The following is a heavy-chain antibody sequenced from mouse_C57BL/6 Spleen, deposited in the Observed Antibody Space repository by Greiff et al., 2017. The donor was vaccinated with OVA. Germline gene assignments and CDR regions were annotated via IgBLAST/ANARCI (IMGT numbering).Heavy chain of an antibody. D-gene: IGHD1-1*01. CDR2: ISSGGSYT. Sequence: EVKVVESGGDLVKPGGSLKLSCAASGFTFSSYGMSWVRQTPDKRLEWVATISSGGSYTYYPDSVKGRFTISRDNAKNTLYLQMSSLKSEDTAMYYCARHYYGSSYVYFDYWGQGTTLTVSS. CDR3: ARHYYGSSYVYFDY. J-gene: IGHJ2*01. CDR1: GFTFSSYG. V-gene: IGHV5-6*01.